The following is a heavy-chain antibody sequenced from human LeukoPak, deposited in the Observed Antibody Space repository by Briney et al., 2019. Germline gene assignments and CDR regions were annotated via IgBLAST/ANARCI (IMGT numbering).Heavy chain of an antibody. J-gene: IGHJ5*02. Sequence: KPSQTLSLTCTVSGGSISSGGYYWSWIRRHPGKGLEWIGYIYYSGSTYYNPSLKSRVTISVDTSKNQFSLKLSSVTAADTAVYYCAREEGYCSSTSCYNWFDPWGQGTLVTVSS. D-gene: IGHD2-2*01. V-gene: IGHV4-31*03. CDR3: AREEGYCSSTSCYNWFDP. CDR1: GGSISSGGYY. CDR2: IYYSGST.